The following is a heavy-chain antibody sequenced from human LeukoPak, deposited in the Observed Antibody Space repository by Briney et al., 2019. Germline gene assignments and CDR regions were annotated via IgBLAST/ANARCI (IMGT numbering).Heavy chain of an antibody. V-gene: IGHV3-49*04. CDR1: GFTFGDYA. CDR2: IRSKAYGGTT. J-gene: IGHJ4*02. CDR3: TRQQLYYFDY. Sequence: GGSLRLSCTASGFTFGDYAMSWVRQAPGKGLGWVGFIRSKAYGGTTEYAASVKGRFTISRDDSKSIAYLQMNSLKTEDTAVYYCTRQQLYYFDYWGQGTLVTVSS. D-gene: IGHD6-13*01.